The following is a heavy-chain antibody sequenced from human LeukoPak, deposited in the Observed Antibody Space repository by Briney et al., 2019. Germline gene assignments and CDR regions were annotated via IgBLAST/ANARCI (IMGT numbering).Heavy chain of an antibody. V-gene: IGHV3-30*02. J-gene: IGHJ4*02. CDR1: GFTFSSYG. D-gene: IGHD4-17*01. CDR2: IRYDGSNK. Sequence: GGSLRLSCAASGFTFSSYGMHWVRQAPGKGLEWVAFIRYDGSNKYYADSVKGRFTISRDNSKNTLYLQMNSLRAEDTAVYYCAKDADYYGDYVPYDYWGQGTLVTVSS. CDR3: AKDADYYGDYVPYDY.